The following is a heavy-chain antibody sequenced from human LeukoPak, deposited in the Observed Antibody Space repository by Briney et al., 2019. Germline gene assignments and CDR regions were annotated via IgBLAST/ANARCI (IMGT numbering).Heavy chain of an antibody. V-gene: IGHV3-20*04. CDR3: VRAIGKGDTTSLYWLDY. CDR1: GFSFDDYG. J-gene: IGHJ4*02. CDR2: INWNGGST. Sequence: GGSLRLSCAASGFSFDDYGMRWVRQAPGKGLEWVSGINWNGGSTGYADSVKGRFTISRDSAKNSLYLHMNSLRAEDTAVYYCVRAIGKGDTTSLYWLDYWGQGALVTVSS. D-gene: IGHD2-8*02.